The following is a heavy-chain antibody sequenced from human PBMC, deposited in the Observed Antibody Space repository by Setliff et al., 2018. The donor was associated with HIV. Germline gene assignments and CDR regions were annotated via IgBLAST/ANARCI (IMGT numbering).Heavy chain of an antibody. CDR1: GGSISTYY. D-gene: IGHD4-17*01. CDR2: IYFTGSS. J-gene: IGHJ3*01. V-gene: IGHV4-59*01. Sequence: SETLSLTCTVSGGSISTYYWSWIRQPPGKGLEWIGSIYFTGSSDNNPSLKSRVTFSVDTSKHQFSLKLSSVTAADTAVYYCARVQMAYAAFDVWGQGTMVTVS. CDR3: ARVQMAYAAFDV.